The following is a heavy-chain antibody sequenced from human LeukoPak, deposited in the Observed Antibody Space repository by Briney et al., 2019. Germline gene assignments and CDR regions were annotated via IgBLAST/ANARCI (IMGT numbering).Heavy chain of an antibody. V-gene: IGHV4-59*04. CDR1: GGSIKGSY. CDR3: ARDGYNPIDY. CDR2: IYYSGST. J-gene: IGHJ4*02. Sequence: SETLSLTCTVSGGSIKGSYWTWIRQPPGKGLEWIGTIYYSGSTYYNPSLKTRVTISVDTSKNQLSLKLSSVTAADTAVYYCARDGYNPIDYWGQGTLVTVSS. D-gene: IGHD5-24*01.